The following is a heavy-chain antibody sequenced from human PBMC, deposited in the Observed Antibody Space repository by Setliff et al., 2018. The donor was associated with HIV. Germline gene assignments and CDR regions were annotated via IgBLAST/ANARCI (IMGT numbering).Heavy chain of an antibody. Sequence: GGSLRLSCAASGFIFSDYHMDWVRQAPGKGLEWLSYISSSGSTIYYADSVKGRFTVSRDNAKNSLYLQMNSLRAEDTAVYYCAKDRSGSYSFARDWGQGTLVTVSS. D-gene: IGHD1-26*01. CDR2: ISSSGSTI. J-gene: IGHJ4*02. CDR1: GFIFSDYH. CDR3: AKDRSGSYSFARD. V-gene: IGHV3-48*03.